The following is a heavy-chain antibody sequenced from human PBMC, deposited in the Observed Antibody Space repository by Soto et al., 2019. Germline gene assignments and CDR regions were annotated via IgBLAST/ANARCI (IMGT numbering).Heavy chain of an antibody. CDR2: IYHSGST. V-gene: IGHV4-38-2*02. D-gene: IGHD4-17*01. CDR1: GYSISSGYY. J-gene: IGHJ4*02. CDR3: AREENGDYSFDY. Sequence: SETLSLTCAVSGYSISSGYYWGWIRQPPGKGLEWIGSIYHSGSTYYNPSLKSRVTISVDTSKNQFSLKLSSVTAADTAVYYCAREENGDYSFDYWGQGTLVTVSS.